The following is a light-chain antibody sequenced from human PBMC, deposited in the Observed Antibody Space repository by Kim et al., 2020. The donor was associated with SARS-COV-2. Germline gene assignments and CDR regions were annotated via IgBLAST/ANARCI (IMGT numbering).Light chain of an antibody. Sequence: DIAMTQSPATLSLSPGETATLACRASQSAGSYLAWYQQKPGQAPRLLISGISTRATGIPARFSGSGSGTEFTLTISSLQSDYFAVYYCQQYNNGPLTFGGGTKVDIK. J-gene: IGKJ4*01. CDR3: QQYNNGPLT. CDR1: QSAGSY. V-gene: IGKV3-15*01. CDR2: GIS.